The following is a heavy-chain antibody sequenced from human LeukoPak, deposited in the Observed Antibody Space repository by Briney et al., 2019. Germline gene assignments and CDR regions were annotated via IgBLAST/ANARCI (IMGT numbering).Heavy chain of an antibody. V-gene: IGHV3-74*03. CDR2: IYSDRSST. D-gene: IGHD3-10*01. J-gene: IGHJ3*02. Sequence: GGSLRLSCTASGFTFSSYWIHWVRQAPGKGLVWASRIYSDRSSTTYADSVRGRFTISRDNAKNTLYLQMNSLRTEDTALYYCATGSGHAFDIWGQGTMVTVSS. CDR1: GFTFSSYW. CDR3: ATGSGHAFDI.